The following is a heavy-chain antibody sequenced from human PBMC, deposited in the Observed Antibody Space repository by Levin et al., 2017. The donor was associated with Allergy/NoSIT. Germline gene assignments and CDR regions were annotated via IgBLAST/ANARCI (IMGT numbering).Heavy chain of an antibody. CDR1: GVTFRRFW. CDR2: IKEDGSEG. J-gene: IGHJ1*01. CDR3: TILRGANY. V-gene: IGHV3-7*01. Sequence: LSLPCGGSGVTFRRFWMTWVRQAPGKGLEWVASIKEDGSEGYYLDSVRGRFTISRDTGYNSVYLQMNGLRDEDTAVYYCTILRGANYWGQGTLVTVSS. D-gene: IGHD2-8*01.